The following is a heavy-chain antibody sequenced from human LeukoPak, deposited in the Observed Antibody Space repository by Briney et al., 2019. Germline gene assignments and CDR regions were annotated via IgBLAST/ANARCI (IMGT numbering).Heavy chain of an antibody. CDR3: VRGPRYYDDSGFHYGVFDI. D-gene: IGHD3-22*01. J-gene: IGHJ3*02. V-gene: IGHV1-18*04. CDR1: GYTFTEYY. Sequence: ASVKVSCKTSGYTFTEYYIHWVRQAPGQGLEWMGWISAYNGNTNYAQKLQGRVTMTTDTSTSTAYMELRSLTADDTAVYYCVRGPRYYDDSGFHYGVFDIWGQGTVVTVSS. CDR2: ISAYNGNT.